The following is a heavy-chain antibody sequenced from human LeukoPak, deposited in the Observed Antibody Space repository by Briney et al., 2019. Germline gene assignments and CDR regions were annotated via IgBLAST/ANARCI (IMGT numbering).Heavy chain of an antibody. D-gene: IGHD6-19*01. V-gene: IGHV3-30*18. CDR2: ISYDGSNK. CDR1: GFTFSSYG. CDR3: AKDRHSSGWYGWYFDL. Sequence: GGSLRLSCAASGFTFSSYGMHWVRQAPGKGLEWVAVISYDGSNKYYADSVKGRFTISRDNSKNTLYLQMNSLRAEDTAVYYCAKDRHSSGWYGWYFDLWGRGTLVTVSS. J-gene: IGHJ2*01.